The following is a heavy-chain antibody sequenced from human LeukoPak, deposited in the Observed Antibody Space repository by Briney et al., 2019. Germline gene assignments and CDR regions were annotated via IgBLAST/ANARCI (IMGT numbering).Heavy chain of an antibody. V-gene: IGHV1-18*01. Sequence: ASVKVSCKASGYTFTSYGISWVRQAPGQGLEWMGWISAYNGNTNYAQKLQGRVTMTTDTSTSTAYMELRSLRSDDTAVYYCAKVRSTSCYAALDYWGQGTLVIVSS. CDR3: AKVRSTSCYAALDY. J-gene: IGHJ4*02. CDR1: GYTFTSYG. CDR2: ISAYNGNT. D-gene: IGHD2-2*01.